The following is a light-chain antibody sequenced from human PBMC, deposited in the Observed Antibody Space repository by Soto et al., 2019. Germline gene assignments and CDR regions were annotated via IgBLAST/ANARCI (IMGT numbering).Light chain of an antibody. J-gene: IGLJ1*01. CDR1: SSDVGGYNY. V-gene: IGLV2-14*01. CDR2: EVS. Sequence: QSALTQPASVSGSPGQSITISCTGTSSDVGGYNYVSWYQQHPGKAPKLIIYEVSNRPSGVSNRFSGSKSGNTASLTISGLQAEDEADYYCSSYTSSSTRVFGTETKLTVL. CDR3: SSYTSSSTRV.